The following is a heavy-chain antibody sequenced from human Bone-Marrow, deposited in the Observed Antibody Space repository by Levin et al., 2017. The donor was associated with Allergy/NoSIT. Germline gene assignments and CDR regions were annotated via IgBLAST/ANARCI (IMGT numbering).Heavy chain of an antibody. J-gene: IGHJ3*02. Sequence: GESLKISCAASGFTFSSYGMHWVRQAPGKGLEWVAVISYDGSNKYYADSVKGRFTISRDNSKNTLYLQMNSLRAEDTAVYYCAKDESTNPPYGDYVQDAFDIWGQGTMVTVSS. V-gene: IGHV3-30*18. CDR3: AKDESTNPPYGDYVQDAFDI. D-gene: IGHD4-17*01. CDR1: GFTFSSYG. CDR2: ISYDGSNK.